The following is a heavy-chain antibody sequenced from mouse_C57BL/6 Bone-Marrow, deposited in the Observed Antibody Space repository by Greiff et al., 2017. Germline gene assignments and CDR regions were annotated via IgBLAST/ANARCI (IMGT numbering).Heavy chain of an antibody. V-gene: IGHV5-4*01. J-gene: IGHJ2*01. CDR2: ISDGGSYT. D-gene: IGHD2-5*01. CDR3: ARDPYYSNGYYFDY. CDR1: GFTFSSYA. Sequence: EVQRVESGGGLVKPGGSLKLSCAASGFTFSSYAMSWVRQTPEKRLEWVATISDGGSYTYYPDNVKGRFTISRDNAKNNLYLQMSHLKSEDTAMYYCARDPYYSNGYYFDYWGQGTTLTVSS.